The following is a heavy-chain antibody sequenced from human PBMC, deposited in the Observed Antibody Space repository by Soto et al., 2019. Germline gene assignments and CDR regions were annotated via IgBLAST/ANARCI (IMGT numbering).Heavy chain of an antibody. CDR3: AREGRWAYGSGSYYKGAFDY. CDR1: GFTVSSNY. D-gene: IGHD3-10*01. J-gene: IGHJ4*02. V-gene: IGHV3-66*01. Sequence: VQLVESGGGLVQPGGSLRLSCAASGFTVSSNYMSWVRQAPGKGLEWVSVIYSGGSTYYADSLKGRFTISRDNSKNTLYLQMNSLRAEDTAVYYCAREGRWAYGSGSYYKGAFDYWGQGTLVTVSS. CDR2: IYSGGST.